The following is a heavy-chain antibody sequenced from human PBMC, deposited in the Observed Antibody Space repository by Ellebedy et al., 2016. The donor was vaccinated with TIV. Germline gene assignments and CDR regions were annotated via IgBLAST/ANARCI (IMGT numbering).Heavy chain of an antibody. CDR3: ARRGYSSGPYWAFDM. CDR2: INPNSGGT. V-gene: IGHV1-2*04. CDR1: GYTFTGYY. Sequence: ASVKVSCKASGYTFTGYYMHWVRQVPGQGLEWMGWINPNSGGTKYAQNFQGWVTMTRDTSISTAYIELSRLTSDDTAMYYCARRGYSSGPYWAFDMWGQGTLVTVSS. J-gene: IGHJ3*02. D-gene: IGHD6-19*01.